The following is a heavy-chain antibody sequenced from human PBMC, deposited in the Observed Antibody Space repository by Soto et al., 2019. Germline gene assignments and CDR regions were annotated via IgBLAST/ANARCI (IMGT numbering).Heavy chain of an antibody. CDR3: ARDQNYDFWSGYPPYGMDG. CDR2: INPSGGST. CDR1: GYTFNSYY. D-gene: IGHD3-3*01. Sequence: VASVKVSCKASGYTFNSYYMHWVRQAPGQGLEWMGIINPSGGSTSYAQKFQGRVTMTRDTSTSTVYMELSSLRSEDTAVYYCARDQNYDFWSGYPPYGMDGWGQGTTVTVAS. J-gene: IGHJ6*01. V-gene: IGHV1-46*02.